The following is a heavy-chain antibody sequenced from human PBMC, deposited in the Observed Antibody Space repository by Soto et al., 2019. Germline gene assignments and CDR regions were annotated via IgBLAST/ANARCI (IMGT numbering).Heavy chain of an antibody. Sequence: SETLSLTCAVSGGSVSSGDYYWTWIRQPPGKGLEWIGYIYHSGSTYYNPSLKSRVTISVDKSKNQFSLKLSSVTAADTAVYYCARAAMGGSSWPFDYWGQGTLVTVSS. J-gene: IGHJ4*02. CDR2: IYHSGST. V-gene: IGHV4-30-4*01. CDR1: GGSVSSGDYY. CDR3: ARAAMGGSSWPFDY. D-gene: IGHD6-13*01.